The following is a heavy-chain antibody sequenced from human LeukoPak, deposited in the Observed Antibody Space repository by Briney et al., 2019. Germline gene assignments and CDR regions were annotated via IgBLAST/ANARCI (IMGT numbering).Heavy chain of an antibody. Sequence: ASVKVSCKASGYTFTSYGISWVRQAPGQGLEWMGWISAYNGNTNYAQKLQGRVTMTTDTSTSTAYMELRSLRSDDTAVYYCARDVILGYCTNGVCYADYWGQGTLVTVSS. D-gene: IGHD2-8*01. V-gene: IGHV1-18*01. CDR2: ISAYNGNT. J-gene: IGHJ4*02. CDR3: ARDVILGYCTNGVCYADY. CDR1: GYTFTSYG.